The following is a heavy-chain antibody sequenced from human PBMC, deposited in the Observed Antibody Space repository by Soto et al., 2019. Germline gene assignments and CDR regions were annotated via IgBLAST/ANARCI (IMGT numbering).Heavy chain of an antibody. Sequence: QVQLVESGGGVVQPERSLRLSCAASGFTFSQYGMHWVRQAPGKGLEWVAVISNDGSNKNYVDSVKGRFTISRDNSKNXXHLQMNSLRGEDTAVYYCAKDTGRDSSGWSDGFDYWGQGTLVTVSS. J-gene: IGHJ4*02. CDR2: ISNDGSNK. CDR3: AKDTGRDSSGWSDGFDY. V-gene: IGHV3-30*18. CDR1: GFTFSQYG. D-gene: IGHD6-19*01.